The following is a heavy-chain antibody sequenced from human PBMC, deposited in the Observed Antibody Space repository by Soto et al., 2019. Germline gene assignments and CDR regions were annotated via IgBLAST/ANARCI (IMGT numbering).Heavy chain of an antibody. CDR2: IYTGGST. J-gene: IGHJ6*02. D-gene: IGHD3-16*01. Sequence: EVQMVETGGGLSQPGGSLRLSCAVSGFIVSSKYMTWVRQAPGKGLEWVSVIYTGGSTHYADSARGRFTISRDSSKNTLYLQMNSLRAEDAAVYYCTTYTVYVMDVWGQGPTVTVSS. V-gene: IGHV3-53*02. CDR3: TTYTVYVMDV. CDR1: GFIVSSKY.